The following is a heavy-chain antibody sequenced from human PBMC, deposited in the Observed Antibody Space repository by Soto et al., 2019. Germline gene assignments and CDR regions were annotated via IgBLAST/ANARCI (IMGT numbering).Heavy chain of an antibody. CDR3: ARERVTGLRYFDPLRYFDY. Sequence: PGGSLRLSCAASGFTFSSYSMNWVRQAPGKGLEWVSYISSSSSTIYYADSVKGRFTISRDNAKNSLYLQMNSLRDEDTAVYYCARERVTGLRYFDPLRYFDYWGQGTLVTV. V-gene: IGHV3-48*02. D-gene: IGHD3-9*01. J-gene: IGHJ4*02. CDR2: ISSSSSTI. CDR1: GFTFSSYS.